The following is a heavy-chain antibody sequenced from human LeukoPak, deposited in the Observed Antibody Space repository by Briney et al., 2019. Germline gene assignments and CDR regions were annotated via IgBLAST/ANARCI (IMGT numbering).Heavy chain of an antibody. D-gene: IGHD5-12*01. V-gene: IGHV1-2*02. J-gene: IGHJ4*02. CDR1: GYTFTGYY. CDR3: AGDGYRPSTQSDFDY. CDR2: INPNSGGT. Sequence: ASVKVSCKASGYTFTGYYMHWVRQAPGQGLEWMGWINPNSGGTNYAQKFQGRVTMTRDTSISTAYMELSRLRSDDTAVYYCAGDGYRPSTQSDFDYWGQGTLVTVSS.